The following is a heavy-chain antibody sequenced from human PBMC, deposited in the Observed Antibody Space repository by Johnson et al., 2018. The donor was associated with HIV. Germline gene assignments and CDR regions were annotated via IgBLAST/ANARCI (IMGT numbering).Heavy chain of an antibody. CDR3: ARAYNDAFDI. D-gene: IGHD5-24*01. J-gene: IGHJ3*02. CDR1: GFTFSSYA. V-gene: IGHV3-30-3*01. CDR2: ISYDGSYK. Sequence: QEQLVESGGGVVQPGRSLRLSCAASGFTFSSYAMHWVRQAPGKGLDWMAVISYDGSYKYYADSVQGRFTISRDNSKNTLYLQMNSLRAEDTAVFYCARAYNDAFDIWGQGTMVTVSS.